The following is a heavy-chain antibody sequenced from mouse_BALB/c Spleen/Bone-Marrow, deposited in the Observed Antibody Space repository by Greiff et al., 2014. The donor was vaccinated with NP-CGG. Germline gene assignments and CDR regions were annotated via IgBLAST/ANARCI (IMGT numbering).Heavy chain of an antibody. J-gene: IGHJ4*01. CDR1: GITVSSYT. V-gene: IGHV5-6-5*01. CDR3: ARHYGYVDAMDY. CDR2: ITGGGTT. Sequence: EVMLVESGGGLVKPGESLKFSCAASGITVSSYTMSWVRQTPEKRLEWVASITGGGTTYYPDSVKGQFTISRDNARNILYLQVSSLRSEDTAIYYCARHYGYVDAMDYWGQGTSVTVSS. D-gene: IGHD1-2*01.